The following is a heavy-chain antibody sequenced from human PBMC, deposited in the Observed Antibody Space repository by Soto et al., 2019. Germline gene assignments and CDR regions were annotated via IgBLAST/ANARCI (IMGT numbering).Heavy chain of an antibody. D-gene: IGHD1-26*01. Sequence: SCAASGFTVSSNYMSWVRQAPGKGLEWVSVIYSGGSTYYADSVKGRFTISRDNSKNTLYLQMNSLRAEDTAVYYCARAWEAYDAFDIWGQGTMVTVSS. CDR2: IYSGGST. V-gene: IGHV3-53*01. CDR1: GFTVSSNY. J-gene: IGHJ3*02. CDR3: ARAWEAYDAFDI.